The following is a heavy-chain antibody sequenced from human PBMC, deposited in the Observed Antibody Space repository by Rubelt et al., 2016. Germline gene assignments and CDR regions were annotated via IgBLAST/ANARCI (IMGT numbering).Heavy chain of an antibody. CDR2: IDAGNGDT. CDR3: ARFALPAVTTAYYYYALDV. J-gene: IGHJ6*02. D-gene: IGHD4-17*01. Sequence: QVQLVQSGAEVKRPGASVKVSCKASGYPFATYAMHWVRQAPGQRLEWMGWIDAGNGDTQTSINLQGRVTFTRDTSASTAYMELSSRRSEDSAVYYCARFALPAVTTAYYYYALDVWGQGTTVTVSS. V-gene: IGHV1-3*01. CDR1: GYPFATYA.